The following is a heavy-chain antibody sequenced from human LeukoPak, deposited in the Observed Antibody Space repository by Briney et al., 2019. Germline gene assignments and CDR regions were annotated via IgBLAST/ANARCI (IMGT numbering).Heavy chain of an antibody. CDR1: GGSISSYY. J-gene: IGHJ4*02. V-gene: IGHV4-4*07. Sequence: SETLSLTCTVSGGSISSYYWSWIRQPAGKGLEWIGRIYTSGSTNYNPSLKSRVTMSVDTSKNQFSLKLSSVTAADTAVYYCASVAAPKKHSSGWYGYNFDYWGQGTLVTVSS. CDR3: ASVAAPKKHSSGWYGYNFDY. D-gene: IGHD6-19*01. CDR2: IYTSGST.